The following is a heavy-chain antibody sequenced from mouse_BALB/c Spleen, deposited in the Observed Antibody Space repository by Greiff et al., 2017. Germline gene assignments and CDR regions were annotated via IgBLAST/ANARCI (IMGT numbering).Heavy chain of an antibody. Sequence: EVKLVESGGGLVQPGGSRKLSCAASGFTFSSFGMHWVRQAPEKGLEWVAYISSGSSTIYYADTVKGRFTISRDNPKNTLFLQMTSLRSEDTAMYYCAKRGGPWYFDYWGQGTTLTVSS. CDR2: ISSGSSTI. V-gene: IGHV5-17*02. CDR3: AKRGGPWYFDY. D-gene: IGHD3-3*01. CDR1: GFTFSSFG. J-gene: IGHJ2*01.